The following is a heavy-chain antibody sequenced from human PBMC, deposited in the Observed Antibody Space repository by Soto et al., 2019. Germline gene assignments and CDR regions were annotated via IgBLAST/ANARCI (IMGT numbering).Heavy chain of an antibody. D-gene: IGHD3-22*01. CDR2: INPNSGGT. J-gene: IGHJ4*02. Sequence: QVQLVQSVAEVKKPGASVKVSCKASGYTFTGYYMHWVRQAPGQGLEWMGWINPNSGGTNYAQKVQGWVTMTRDTSIITAYMELSSLRSDDTAVYYCARGVKYDYDSSGYYSTGLVDYWGQGPLVTVSS. CDR3: ARGVKYDYDSSGYYSTGLVDY. CDR1: GYTFTGYY. V-gene: IGHV1-2*04.